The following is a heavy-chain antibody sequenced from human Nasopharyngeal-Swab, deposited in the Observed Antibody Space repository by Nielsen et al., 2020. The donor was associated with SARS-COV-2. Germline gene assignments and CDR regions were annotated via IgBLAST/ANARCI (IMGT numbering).Heavy chain of an antibody. CDR1: GFTFTKYW. Sequence: GESLKISCAASGFTFTKYWMHWVRQPPGKGPVWVSSVNGDASSIKYADFVQGRFTISRDNAKNTLDLQMSSLRADDTAAYYCASSFYYYGSGSFYPDYWGRGTLVTVSS. CDR3: ASSFYYYGSGSFYPDY. D-gene: IGHD3-10*01. V-gene: IGHV3-74*03. J-gene: IGHJ4*02. CDR2: VNGDASSI.